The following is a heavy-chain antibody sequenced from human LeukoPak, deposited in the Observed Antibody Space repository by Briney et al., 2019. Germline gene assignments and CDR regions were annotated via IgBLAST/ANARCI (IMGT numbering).Heavy chain of an antibody. CDR3: ARGRTGDYVWGSYRYRTNLVFDY. CDR2: INHSGST. J-gene: IGHJ4*02. D-gene: IGHD3-16*02. CDR1: GGSFSGYY. Sequence: PSETLSLTCAVYGGSFSGYYWSWIRQPPGKGLEWIGEINHSGSTNYNPSLKSRVTISVDTSKNQFSLKLSSVTAADTAVYYCARGRTGDYVWGSYRYRTNLVFDYWGQGTLVTVSS. V-gene: IGHV4-34*01.